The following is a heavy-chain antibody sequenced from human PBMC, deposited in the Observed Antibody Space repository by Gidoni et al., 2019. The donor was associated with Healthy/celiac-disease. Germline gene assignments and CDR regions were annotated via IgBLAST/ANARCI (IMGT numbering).Heavy chain of an antibody. D-gene: IGHD5-18*01. CDR2: ISGSGGST. CDR1: GSTFSSYA. J-gene: IGHJ5*02. V-gene: IGHV3-23*01. Sequence: EVQLLESGGGLVQPGGSLRLSCAASGSTFSSYAMSWVRQAPGKGLEWVSAISGSGGSTYYADSVKGRFTISRDNSKNTLYLQMNSLRAEDTAVYYCAKDEYSYGFEGWFDPWGQGTLVTVSS. CDR3: AKDEYSYGFEGWFDP.